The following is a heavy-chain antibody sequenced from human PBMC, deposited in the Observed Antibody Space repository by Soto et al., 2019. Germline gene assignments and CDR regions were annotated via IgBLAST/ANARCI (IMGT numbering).Heavy chain of an antibody. Sequence: SETLSLTCTVSGGSISGNYIYWGWIRQPPGKGLEWIASISYSGTTNSNPSLKSRATISVDTSRNTFSLKMTSLTASDTAVYFCATMALAGGEDFFAFWGRGTLVTVSS. CDR3: ATMALAGGEDFFAF. D-gene: IGHD7-27*01. J-gene: IGHJ4*02. V-gene: IGHV4-39*01. CDR2: ISYSGTT. CDR1: GGSISGNYIY.